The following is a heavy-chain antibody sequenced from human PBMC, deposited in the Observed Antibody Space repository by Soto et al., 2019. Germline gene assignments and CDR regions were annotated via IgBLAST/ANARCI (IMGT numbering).Heavy chain of an antibody. D-gene: IGHD2-2*01. J-gene: IGHJ5*02. Sequence: QVRLVQSGAEVKKPGASVRISCKASGYTFTKYYVHWVRQAPGQGLEWMGVIDPRGGGTTYAQKVQGRVTMTRDMCSNTVYTDLSSLGSEDRAMYCCASHCSTRCSDWIDPWGQGSLVIVSS. CDR1: GYTFTKYY. V-gene: IGHV1-46*01. CDR3: ASHCSTRCSDWIDP. CDR2: IDPRGGGT.